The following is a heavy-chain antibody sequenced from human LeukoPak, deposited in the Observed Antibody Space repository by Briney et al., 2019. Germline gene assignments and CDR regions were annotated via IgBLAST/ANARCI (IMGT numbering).Heavy chain of an antibody. V-gene: IGHV4-59*11. CDR1: GGSTNSHF. D-gene: IGHD6-19*01. J-gene: IGHJ4*02. Sequence: SETLSLTCTVPGGSTNSHFWSWMRQPPGKGLEWIGNIYNRGTTIYNPSLNSRVTMSVDTSKNQLSLQLTSVTAADTALYCCTKATKWLGFDSWGRGTLVTVSS. CDR3: TKATKWLGFDS. CDR2: IYNRGTT.